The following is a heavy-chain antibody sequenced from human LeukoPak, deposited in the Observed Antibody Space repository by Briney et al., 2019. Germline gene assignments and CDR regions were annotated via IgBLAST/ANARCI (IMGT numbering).Heavy chain of an antibody. Sequence: SETLSLTCTVSGGSISSYYWSWIRQSPGKGLEWLGYVYYSGSTNYNPSLESRVTISVDTSKNRFSLKLSSVTAADTAVYFCARHNSGTYSPGYYYYGLDVWGQGTTVTVSS. CDR1: GGSISSYY. J-gene: IGHJ6*02. CDR3: ARHNSGTYSPGYYYYGLDV. V-gene: IGHV4-59*08. D-gene: IGHD1-26*01. CDR2: VYYSGST.